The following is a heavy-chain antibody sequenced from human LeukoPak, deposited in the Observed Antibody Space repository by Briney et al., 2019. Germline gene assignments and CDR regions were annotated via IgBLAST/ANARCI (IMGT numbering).Heavy chain of an antibody. CDR1: GFSFSGYG. CDR2: IGSSGSSGNNI. CDR3: ARAPTPYFTYYMDV. D-gene: IGHD2-21*01. J-gene: IGHJ6*03. V-gene: IGHV3-48*04. Sequence: GSLRLSCAASGFSFSGYGMNWVRQAAGKGLEWISYIGSSGSSGNNIYYAVSVKGRFTISRDNAKDSLYLQMNSLRAADTAVYYCARAPTPYFTYYMDVWGKGTTVSVSS.